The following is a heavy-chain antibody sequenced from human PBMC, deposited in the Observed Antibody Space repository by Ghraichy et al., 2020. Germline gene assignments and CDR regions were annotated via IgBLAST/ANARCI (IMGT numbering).Heavy chain of an antibody. V-gene: IGHV3-13*01. D-gene: IGHD3-10*01. CDR1: GFTFSSYD. Sequence: GGSLRLSCAASGFTFSSYDMHWVRQATGKGLEWVSAIGTAGDTYYPGSVKGRFTISRENAKNSLYLQMNSLRAGDTAVYYCARGLYGSGTYYFDYWGQGTLVTVSS. CDR3: ARGLYGSGTYYFDY. J-gene: IGHJ4*02. CDR2: IGTAGDT.